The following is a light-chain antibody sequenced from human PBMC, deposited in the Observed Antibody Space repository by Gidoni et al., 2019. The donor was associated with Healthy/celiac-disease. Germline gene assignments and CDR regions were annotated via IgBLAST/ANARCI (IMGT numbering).Light chain of an antibody. CDR2: AAS. CDR3: QQYDSTPYT. CDR1: QNASSSY. Sequence: EFLFTQSPGPQPLSPGATTTLSRRASQNASSSYLAWYQQKPGQAPRLLIYAASSRATGIPDRFSGSGSGTDFTLTISSLEPEDFAVYYCQQYDSTPYTFGQGTKLEIK. J-gene: IGKJ2*01. V-gene: IGKV3-20*01.